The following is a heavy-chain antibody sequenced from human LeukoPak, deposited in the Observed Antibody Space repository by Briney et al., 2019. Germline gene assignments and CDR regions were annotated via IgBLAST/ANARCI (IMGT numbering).Heavy chain of an antibody. CDR1: GGSISSYY. CDR3: ARGTYSTPYYYYYMDV. CDR2: IYYSGST. D-gene: IGHD6-13*01. J-gene: IGHJ6*03. V-gene: IGHV4-59*01. Sequence: PSETLSLTCTVSGGSISSYYWSWIRQPPGKGLEWIGYIYYSGSTNYNPSLKSRVTISVDTSKNQFSLKLSSVTAADTAVYYCARGTYSTPYYYYYMDVWGKGTTVTVSS.